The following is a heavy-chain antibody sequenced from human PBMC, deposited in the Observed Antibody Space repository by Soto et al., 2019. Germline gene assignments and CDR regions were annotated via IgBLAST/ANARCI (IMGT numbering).Heavy chain of an antibody. Sequence: QVQLVESGGGVVQPGRSLRLSCAASGFTFNIDGMHWVRQAPGKGLEWVSVISRDGGTKYYADSVKGRFTISRDNSRNTLFLEMNSLRGDDMAVYYCTGEVASGYWGQGTLVTVSS. D-gene: IGHD2-8*02. J-gene: IGHJ4*02. V-gene: IGHV3-30*03. CDR1: GFTFNIDG. CDR2: ISRDGGTK. CDR3: TGEVASGY.